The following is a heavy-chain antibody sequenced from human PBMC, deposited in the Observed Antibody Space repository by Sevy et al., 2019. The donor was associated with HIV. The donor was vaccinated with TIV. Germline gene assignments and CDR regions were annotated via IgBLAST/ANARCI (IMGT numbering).Heavy chain of an antibody. CDR1: GGSISSSSYY. CDR3: ARQTPLPRAMIVVVGHFDY. CDR2: IYYSGST. V-gene: IGHV4-39*01. J-gene: IGHJ4*02. D-gene: IGHD3-22*01. Sequence: SETLSLTCTVSGGSISSSSYYWGWIRQPPGKGLEWIGSIYYSGSTYYNPSLKSRVTISLDTSKNQFSRKLSSVTAADTAVYYCARQTPLPRAMIVVVGHFDYWGQGTLVTVSS.